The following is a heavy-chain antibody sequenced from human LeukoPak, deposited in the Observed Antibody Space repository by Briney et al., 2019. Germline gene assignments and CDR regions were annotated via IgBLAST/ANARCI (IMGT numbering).Heavy chain of an antibody. V-gene: IGHV3-23*01. CDR3: AKSVDIVATGPIFDY. J-gene: IGHJ4*02. CDR2: ISGSGGST. Sequence: GGSLRRSCVASGFTLRVNYMTWIRQTPGRGLEGVSAISGSGGSTYYADSVKGRFTISRDNSKNTLYLQMNSLRAEDTAVYYCAKSVDIVATGPIFDYWGQGTLVTVSS. CDR1: GFTLRVNY. D-gene: IGHD5-12*01.